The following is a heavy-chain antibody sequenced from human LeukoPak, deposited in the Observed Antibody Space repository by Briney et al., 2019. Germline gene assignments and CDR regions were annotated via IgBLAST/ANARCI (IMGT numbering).Heavy chain of an antibody. CDR1: GYTFTGYY. D-gene: IGHD2-15*01. J-gene: IGHJ4*02. V-gene: IGHV1-2*02. Sequence: ASVKVSCKASGYTFTGYYMHWVRQAPGQGLEWMGWINPNSGGTNYAQKFQGRVTMTRDTSISTAYMELSRLRSDDTAVYYCASYYCSGGSCYSGDFDYWGQGTLVTVSS. CDR3: ASYYCSGGSCYSGDFDY. CDR2: INPNSGGT.